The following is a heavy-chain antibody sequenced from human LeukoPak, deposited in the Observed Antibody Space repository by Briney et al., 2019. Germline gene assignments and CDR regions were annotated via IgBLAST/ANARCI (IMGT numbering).Heavy chain of an antibody. CDR2: IYYRGST. D-gene: IGHD6-19*01. J-gene: IGHJ5*02. CDR1: GASISSGSYY. Sequence: SETLSLTCTVSGASISSGSYYWGWIRQPPGKGLEWIASIYYRGSTYDNPSLKSRVTISVDASKNQFSLKLSSVTAADTAVYYCARGIAVAGSWATGWFDPWGQGTLVTVSS. CDR3: ARGIAVAGSWATGWFDP. V-gene: IGHV4-39*07.